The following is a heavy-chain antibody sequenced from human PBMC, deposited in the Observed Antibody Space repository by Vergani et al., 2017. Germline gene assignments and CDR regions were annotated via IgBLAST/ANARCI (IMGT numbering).Heavy chain of an antibody. CDR2: ISAYNGNT. CDR3: ARDQFARYSGYDLAGPTWNYDAFDI. J-gene: IGHJ3*02. Sequence: QVQLVQSGAEVKKPGASVKVSCKASGYTFTSYGISWVRQAPGQGLEWMGWISAYNGNTNYAQKLQVRVTMTTDTSTSTAYMELRSLRSDDTAVYYCARDQFARYSGYDLAGPTWNYDAFDIWGQGTMVTVSS. CDR1: GYTFTSYG. V-gene: IGHV1-18*01. D-gene: IGHD5-12*01.